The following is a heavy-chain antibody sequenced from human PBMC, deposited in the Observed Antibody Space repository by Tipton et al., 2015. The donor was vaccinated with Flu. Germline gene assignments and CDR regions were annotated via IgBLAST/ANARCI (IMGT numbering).Heavy chain of an antibody. V-gene: IGHV4-39*02. CDR1: GGFVTSDSYY. J-gene: IGHJ1*01. CDR3: AAMAVPYTGSYYPGYVQH. D-gene: IGHD1-26*01. CDR2: VFYDGNT. Sequence: TLSLTCTVSGGFVTSDSYYWGWIRQPPGKGLEWIGTVFYDGNTNYNPSLKSRVTVSVETSSNYFSLRLSSVTAADTAVYYCAAMAVPYTGSYYPGYVQHWGQGTLVNVSS.